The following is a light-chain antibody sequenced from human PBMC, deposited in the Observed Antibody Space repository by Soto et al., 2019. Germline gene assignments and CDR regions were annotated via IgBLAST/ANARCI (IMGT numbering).Light chain of an antibody. CDR2: NNK. Sequence: QSALTQPPSASGTPGQRVTISCSGGSSNIGTNAVNWYQQLPGTTPKLLIYNNKQRPSGVPDRFSGSKSGTSASLAIIGLQSEDEADYYCAAWDDSLNGYVFGTGTKVTVL. J-gene: IGLJ1*01. CDR1: SSNIGTNA. CDR3: AAWDDSLNGYV. V-gene: IGLV1-44*01.